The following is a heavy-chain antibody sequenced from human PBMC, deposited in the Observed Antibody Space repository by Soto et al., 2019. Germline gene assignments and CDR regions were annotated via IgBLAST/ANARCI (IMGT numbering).Heavy chain of an antibody. D-gene: IGHD3-10*01. J-gene: IGHJ6*03. Sequence: PGGSLRLSCAASGFTFSSYAMSWVRQAPGKGLEWVSAISGSGGSTYYADSVKGRFTISRDNSKNTLYLQMNSLRAEDTAVYYCAKLLYYYGSGSYYNQAQDYYYYYYMDVWGKGTTVTVSS. CDR1: GFTFSSYA. CDR2: ISGSGGST. CDR3: AKLLYYYGSGSYYNQAQDYYYYYYMDV. V-gene: IGHV3-23*01.